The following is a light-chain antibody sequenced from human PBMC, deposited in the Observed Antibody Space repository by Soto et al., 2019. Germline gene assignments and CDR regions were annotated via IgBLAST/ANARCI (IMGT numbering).Light chain of an antibody. CDR2: GAS. J-gene: IGKJ1*01. Sequence: IVLTQSPGTLSLSPGSRSTLACRAGQSVSSSYLAWYQQKPGRAPRLLIYGASSSATGIPDRFSGSGSGTDFTLTISRLEPEDFAVYYCQQYGSSPLTFGQGTKVDIK. V-gene: IGKV3-20*01. CDR3: QQYGSSPLT. CDR1: QSVSSSY.